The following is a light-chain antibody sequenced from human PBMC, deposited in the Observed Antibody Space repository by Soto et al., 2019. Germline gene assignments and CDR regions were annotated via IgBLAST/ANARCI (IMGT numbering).Light chain of an antibody. CDR2: DTF. Sequence: IVLTQSPATLSLSPGARATLSCRAGQSVSNYLAWYQQKPGQAPRLLIYDTFNRATGIPARFSGSGSGTDFTLTISSLQPEDFATYYCQQATNFPITFGQGTRLEIK. J-gene: IGKJ5*01. CDR3: QQATNFPIT. CDR1: QSVSNY. V-gene: IGKV3-11*01.